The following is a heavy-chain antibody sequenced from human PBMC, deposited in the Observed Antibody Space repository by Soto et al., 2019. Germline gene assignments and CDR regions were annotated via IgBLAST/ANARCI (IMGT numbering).Heavy chain of an antibody. D-gene: IGHD6-13*01. CDR3: ARGKAAAGTETNWFDP. V-gene: IGHV4-34*01. CDR2: INHSGST. Sequence: PSETLSLTCAVYGGSFSGYYWSWIRQPPGKGLEWIGEINHSGSTNYNPSLKSRVTISVDTSKNQFSLKLSSVTAADTAVYYCARGKAAAGTETNWFDPWGQGTLVTVSS. CDR1: GGSFSGYY. J-gene: IGHJ5*02.